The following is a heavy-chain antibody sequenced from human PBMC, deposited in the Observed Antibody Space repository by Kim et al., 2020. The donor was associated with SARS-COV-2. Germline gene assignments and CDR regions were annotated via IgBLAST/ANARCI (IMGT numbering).Heavy chain of an antibody. CDR2: ISWNSATI. Sequence: LSLTCAASGFTFGDYGMHWVRQAPGKGLEWVSGISWNSATIDYADSVKGRFTISRDNAKNSLYLQMSSLRVEDTALYYCAKAGCSSTTCYANCWGQGILVTVSS. CDR3: AKAGCSSTTCYANC. J-gene: IGHJ4*02. CDR1: GFTFGDYG. D-gene: IGHD2-2*01. V-gene: IGHV3-9*01.